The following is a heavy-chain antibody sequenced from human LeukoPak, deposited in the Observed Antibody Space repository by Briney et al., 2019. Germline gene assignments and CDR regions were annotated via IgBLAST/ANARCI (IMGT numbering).Heavy chain of an antibody. CDR2: INPGDSST. CDR3: ARRRYCSSTSCRRYFDY. Sequence: GESLKISCKGSGYSFTSYWIGWVRQMPGKGLEWMGIINPGDSSTRYSPSFQGQVTISADKSISTAYLQWSSLKASDTAMYYCARRRYCSSTSCRRYFDYWGQGTLVTVSS. J-gene: IGHJ4*02. V-gene: IGHV5-51*01. D-gene: IGHD2-2*01. CDR1: GYSFTSYW.